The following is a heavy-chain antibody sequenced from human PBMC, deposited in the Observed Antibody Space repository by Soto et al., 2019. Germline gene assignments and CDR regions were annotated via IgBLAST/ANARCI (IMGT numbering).Heavy chain of an antibody. V-gene: IGHV4-4*02. J-gene: IGHJ6*02. D-gene: IGHD1-1*01. Sequence: SENLSLTCAVSGDSGTRSNWWSGVRQSPGKGLEWIGEIYHSGNTKYNPSLKSRITMSVDKAKNQFSLKMTSVTAADTAVYYCATSCWSDDFYYYYGMDVWRQGTAVTVA. CDR3: ATSCWSDDFYYYYGMDV. CDR1: GDSGTRSNW. CDR2: IYHSGNT.